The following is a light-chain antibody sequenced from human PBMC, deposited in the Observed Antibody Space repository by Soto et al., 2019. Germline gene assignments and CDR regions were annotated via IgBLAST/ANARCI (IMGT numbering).Light chain of an antibody. CDR2: DVS. V-gene: IGLV2-14*01. J-gene: IGLJ1*01. Sequence: QSVLTQPASVSGSPGQSIASFCTGTSSDVGGYNYVSWYQQHPGKAPKLMVYDVSNRPSGVSNRFSGSKSGNTASLTISGLQAEDEAVYYCSSYTSSSTYVLGTGTK. CDR3: SSYTSSSTYV. CDR1: SSDVGGYNY.